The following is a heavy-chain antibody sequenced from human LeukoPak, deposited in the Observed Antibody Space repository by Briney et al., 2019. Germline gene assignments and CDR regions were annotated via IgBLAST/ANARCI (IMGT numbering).Heavy chain of an antibody. CDR2: IIPILGIA. CDR3: ARDRMGATPNFDY. V-gene: IGHV1-69*04. Sequence: VASVKVSCKASGGTFSSYTISWVGQAPGQGLEWMGRIIPILGIANYAQKFQGRVTITADKSTSTAYMELSSLRSEDTAVYYCARDRMGATPNFDYWGQGTLVTVSS. J-gene: IGHJ4*02. CDR1: GGTFSSYT. D-gene: IGHD1-26*01.